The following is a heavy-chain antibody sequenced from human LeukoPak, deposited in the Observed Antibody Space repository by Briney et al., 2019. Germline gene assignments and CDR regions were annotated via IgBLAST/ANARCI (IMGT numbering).Heavy chain of an antibody. J-gene: IGHJ4*02. D-gene: IGHD3-10*01. Sequence: GSLRLSCAASGFTFSSYGMHWVRQAPGKGLEWVAVIWYDGSNKYYADSVKGRFTISRDNSKNTLYLQMNSLRAEDTAVYYCAKDQDYYGSGSYYNGIDYWGQGTLVTVSS. CDR3: AKDQDYYGSGSYYNGIDY. CDR1: GFTFSSYG. V-gene: IGHV3-30*02. CDR2: IWYDGSNK.